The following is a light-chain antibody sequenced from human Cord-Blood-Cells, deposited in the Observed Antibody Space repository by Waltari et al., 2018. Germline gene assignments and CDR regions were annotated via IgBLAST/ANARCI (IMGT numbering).Light chain of an antibody. CDR3: QQYYSTPQNS. Sequence: SLAVSLDERATINCKSSQSVLYSSNNKNYLAWYQQKPGQPPKLLIYWASTRESGVPDRFSGSGSGTDFTLTISSLQAEDVAVYYCQQYYSTPQNSFGQGTKLEIK. V-gene: IGKV4-1*01. CDR1: QSVLYSSNNKNY. J-gene: IGKJ2*03. CDR2: WAS.